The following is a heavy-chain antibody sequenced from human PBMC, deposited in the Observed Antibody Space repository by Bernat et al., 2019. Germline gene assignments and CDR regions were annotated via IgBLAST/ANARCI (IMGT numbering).Heavy chain of an antibody. CDR3: ATPLRSKGYFDY. CDR2: ISYDGSNK. CDR1: GFTFSSYA. V-gene: IGHV3-30*01. Sequence: QVQLVESGGGVVQPGRSLRLSCAASGFTFSSYAMHWVRQAPGKGLEWVAVISYDGSNKCYADSVKGRFTISRDNSKNTLYLQMNSLRAEDTAVYYCATPLRSKGYFDYWGQGTLVTVSS. J-gene: IGHJ4*02.